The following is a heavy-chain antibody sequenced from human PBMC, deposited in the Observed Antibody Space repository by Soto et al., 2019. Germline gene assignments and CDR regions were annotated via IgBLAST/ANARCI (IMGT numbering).Heavy chain of an antibody. CDR3: AKDQGYCSGGSCYSGYFQH. J-gene: IGHJ1*01. CDR1: GYTLSSYG. CDR2: ISYDGSNK. D-gene: IGHD2-15*01. Sequence: QVQLVESGGGVVQPGRSLRLSCAASGYTLSSYGMHWVRQAPGKGLEWVAVISYDGSNKYYADSVKGRFTISRDNSKNTLYLQMNSLRAEDTAVYYCAKDQGYCSGGSCYSGYFQHWGQGTLVTVSS. V-gene: IGHV3-30*18.